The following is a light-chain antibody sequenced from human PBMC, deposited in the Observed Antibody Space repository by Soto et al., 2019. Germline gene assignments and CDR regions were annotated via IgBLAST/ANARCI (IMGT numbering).Light chain of an antibody. CDR2: KAS. CDR1: QTISSW. Sequence: DIQMTQSPSTLSGSVGDRVTITCRASQTISSWLAWYQQKPGKAPKLLIYKASTLKSGVPSRFSGSGSGTEFTLTISSLQPEDFATYYCQQSYDTPYTFGQGTKLEIK. CDR3: QQSYDTPYT. V-gene: IGKV1-5*03. J-gene: IGKJ2*01.